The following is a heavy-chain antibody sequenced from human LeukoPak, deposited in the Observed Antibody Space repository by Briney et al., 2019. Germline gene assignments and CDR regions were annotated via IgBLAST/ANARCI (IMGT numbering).Heavy chain of an antibody. V-gene: IGHV3-30*04. CDR1: GFTFSSYA. Sequence: GGSLRLSCAASGFTFSSYAMHWVRQPPGKGLEWVAVISYDGSDKYYADSVKGRFTISRDNSKNTLYLQMNSLRAEDTAVYYCARILDSSGYYLTYYYYGMDVWGQGTTVTVSS. D-gene: IGHD3-22*01. CDR3: ARILDSSGYYLTYYYYGMDV. CDR2: ISYDGSDK. J-gene: IGHJ6*02.